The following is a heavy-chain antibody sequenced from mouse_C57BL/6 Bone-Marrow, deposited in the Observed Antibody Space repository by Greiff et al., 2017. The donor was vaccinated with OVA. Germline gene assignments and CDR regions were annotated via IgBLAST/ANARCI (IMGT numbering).Heavy chain of an antibody. J-gene: IGHJ2*01. CDR2: IDPENGDT. CDR1: GFNIKDDY. Sequence: VQLKESGAELVRPGASVKLSCTASGFNIKDDYMHWVKQRPEQGLEWIGWIDPENGDTEYASKFQGKATITADTSSNTAYLQLSSLTSEDTAVYYCLYYSGSSSYFDYWGQGTTLTVSS. CDR3: LYYSGSSSYFDY. V-gene: IGHV14-4*01. D-gene: IGHD1-1*01.